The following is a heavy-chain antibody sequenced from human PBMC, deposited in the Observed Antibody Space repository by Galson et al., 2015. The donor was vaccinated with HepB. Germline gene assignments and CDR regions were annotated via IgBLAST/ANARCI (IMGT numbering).Heavy chain of an antibody. CDR2: ISAYNGKT. CDR3: ARDGGYCSTTSCYSAWFDP. J-gene: IGHJ5*02. Sequence: SCAASGFTFSNAWMSWVRQAPGQGLEWMGWISAYNGKTNYAQKLQGRVTMTTDTSTSTAYMELRSLRSDDTAVYYCARDGGYCSTTSCYSAWFDPWGQGTLVTVSS. D-gene: IGHD2-2*01. CDR1: GFTFSNAW. V-gene: IGHV1-18*04.